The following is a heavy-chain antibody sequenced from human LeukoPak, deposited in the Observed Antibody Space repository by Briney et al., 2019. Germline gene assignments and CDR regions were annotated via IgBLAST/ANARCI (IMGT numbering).Heavy chain of an antibody. J-gene: IGHJ5*02. CDR2: MNPNSGNT. Sequence: GASVKVSCKASGYTFTSYDINWVRQATGQGHEWMGWMNPNSGNTGYAQKFQGRVTMTRNTSISTAYMELSSMRSEDTAVYYCARGRMVRGVTWWFDPWGQGTLVTVSS. D-gene: IGHD3-10*01. CDR1: GYTFTSYD. V-gene: IGHV1-8*01. CDR3: ARGRMVRGVTWWFDP.